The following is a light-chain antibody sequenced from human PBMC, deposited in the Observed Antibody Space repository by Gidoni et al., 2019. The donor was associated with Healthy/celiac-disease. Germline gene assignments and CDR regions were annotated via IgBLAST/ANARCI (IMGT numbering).Light chain of an antibody. Sequence: DIQMTQSPSSLSASVGDRVTITCRASQSISSYLNWYQQKPGKATKLMLYAASSLQSGVPSRFSGSGSGTYFILTISSLQPEYFATYYRQQSYSTPWTFGQGTKVEIK. V-gene: IGKV1-39*01. J-gene: IGKJ1*01. CDR1: QSISSY. CDR2: AAS. CDR3: QQSYSTPWT.